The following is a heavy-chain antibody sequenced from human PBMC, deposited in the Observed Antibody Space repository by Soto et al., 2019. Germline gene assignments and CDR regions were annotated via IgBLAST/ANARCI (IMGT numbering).Heavy chain of an antibody. V-gene: IGHV3-30-3*01. CDR2: ISYDGSNK. J-gene: IGHJ6*02. CDR3: ARDPYGMDV. CDR1: GFTFSSYV. Sequence: QVHRVESGGGVVQPGRSLRLSCATSGFTFSSYVMHWVRQAPGKGLEWVAVISYDGSNKYYADSVKGRFTISRDNSKNTLYLQMNTLRAEDTAVYYCARDPYGMDVWGQGTTVTVSS.